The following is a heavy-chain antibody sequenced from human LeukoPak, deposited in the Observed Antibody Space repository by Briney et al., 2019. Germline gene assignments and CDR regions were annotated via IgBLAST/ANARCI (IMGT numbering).Heavy chain of an antibody. Sequence: GSLRLSCAASGFPLSSYSINWVRQAPGKGLEWVSYISSSGSAIYYVDSVKGRFTVSRDNAKNSLFLQMNSPRAEDTAVYYCVRVKGSYFDYWGQGALVTVSS. V-gene: IGHV3-48*01. J-gene: IGHJ4*02. CDR2: ISSSGSAI. CDR3: VRVKGSYFDY. CDR1: GFPLSSYS. D-gene: IGHD2-15*01.